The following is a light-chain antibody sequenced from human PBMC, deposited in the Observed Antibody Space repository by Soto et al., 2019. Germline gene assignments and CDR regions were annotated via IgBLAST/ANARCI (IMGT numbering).Light chain of an antibody. Sequence: DIVMTQSPGTLSVSPGERATLSCRASQGIGTNLAWYQQRPGQAPRLLIYAASSRATDIPARFTGRGSGTEFTLTISSLQSDDFAVYYCQHFNKWPHMPAFGGGTKLAIK. J-gene: IGKJ4*01. CDR2: AAS. CDR3: QHFNKWPHMPA. CDR1: QGIGTN. V-gene: IGKV3-15*01.